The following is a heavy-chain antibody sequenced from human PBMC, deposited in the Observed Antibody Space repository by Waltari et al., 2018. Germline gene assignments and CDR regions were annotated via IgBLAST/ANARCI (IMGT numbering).Heavy chain of an antibody. Sequence: QVQLVQSGAEVKKPGSSVKASCKASGGTFGSYAISWVRRAPGQGLEWMGGIIPIFGTANYAQKFQGRVTITADESTSTAYMELSSLRSEDTAVYYCARWGSLQVEYYYYGMDVWGQGTTVTVSS. D-gene: IGHD1-1*01. CDR1: GGTFGSYA. J-gene: IGHJ6*02. V-gene: IGHV1-69*01. CDR2: IIPIFGTA. CDR3: ARWGSLQVEYYYYGMDV.